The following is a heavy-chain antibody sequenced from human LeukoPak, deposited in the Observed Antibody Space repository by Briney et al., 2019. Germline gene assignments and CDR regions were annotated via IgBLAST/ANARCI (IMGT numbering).Heavy chain of an antibody. Sequence: GGSLRLSCAASGFTFSSYAMMWVCQAPGKGLEWVSTVTGSAGGTYYADSVKGRFTISRDNSKNTLYLIMNSLRAEDTAVYYCAKGAAAGLVDWFDPWGQGTLVAVSS. CDR1: GFTFSSYA. V-gene: IGHV3-23*01. CDR3: AKGAAAGLVDWFDP. CDR2: VTGSAGGT. J-gene: IGHJ5*02. D-gene: IGHD6-13*01.